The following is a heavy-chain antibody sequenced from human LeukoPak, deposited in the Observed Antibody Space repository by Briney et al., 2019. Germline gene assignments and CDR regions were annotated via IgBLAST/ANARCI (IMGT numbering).Heavy chain of an antibody. CDR3: TRLSHVAGAAKVSWFDP. V-gene: IGHV4-38-2*02. D-gene: IGHD1-26*01. CDR1: AYSISNGFL. Sequence: SETLSLTCTVSAYSISNGFLWGWIRQPPGKGLEWIGSIYHSGTTYYNPPLKSRVTMSVDTSKNQFSLKLSSVTAADTAAYYCTRLSHVAGAAKVSWFDPWGQGTLVTVSS. J-gene: IGHJ5*02. CDR2: IYHSGTT.